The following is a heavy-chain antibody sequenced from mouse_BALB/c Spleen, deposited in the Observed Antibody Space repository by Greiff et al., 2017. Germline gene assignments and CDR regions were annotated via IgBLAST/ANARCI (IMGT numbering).Heavy chain of an antibody. V-gene: IGHV1-54*01. CDR3: ASSYYYGSSYVGFAY. CDR1: GYAFTNYL. CDR2: INPGSGGT. D-gene: IGHD1-1*01. Sequence: QVHVKQSGAELVRPGTSVKVSCKASGYAFTNYLIEWVKQRPGQGLEWIGVINPGSGGTNYNEKFKGKATLTADKSSSTAYMQLSSLTSDDSAVYFFASSYYYGSSYVGFAYWGQGTLVTVSA. J-gene: IGHJ3*01.